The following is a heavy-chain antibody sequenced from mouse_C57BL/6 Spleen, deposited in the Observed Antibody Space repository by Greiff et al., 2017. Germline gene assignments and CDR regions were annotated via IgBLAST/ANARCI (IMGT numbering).Heavy chain of an antibody. Sequence: QVQLQQPGAELVMPGASVKLSCKASGYTFTSYWMHWVKQRPGQGLEWIGDIDPSDSYTNYNQKFKGKSTLTVDKSSSTAYMQLSSLTSEDSAVYYCARSPYYSKDAMDYWGQGTSVTVSS. J-gene: IGHJ4*01. CDR1: GYTFTSYW. D-gene: IGHD2-5*01. V-gene: IGHV1-69*01. CDR3: ARSPYYSKDAMDY. CDR2: IDPSDSYT.